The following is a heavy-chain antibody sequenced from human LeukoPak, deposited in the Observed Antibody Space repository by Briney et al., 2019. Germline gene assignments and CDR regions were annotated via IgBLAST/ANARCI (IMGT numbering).Heavy chain of an antibody. J-gene: IGHJ4*02. Sequence: GGSLRLSCAASGFTFTRYWMSWVRQAPGKGLEWVANIKQDGSEKYYVDSVKGRFTISRDNAKKSLYLQMNSLRAEDTAVYYCATIVVVSSFLEDYWAQGPLVPVPS. CDR3: ATIVVVSSFLEDY. CDR1: GFTFTRYW. D-gene: IGHD2-15*01. V-gene: IGHV3-7*03. CDR2: IKQDGSEK.